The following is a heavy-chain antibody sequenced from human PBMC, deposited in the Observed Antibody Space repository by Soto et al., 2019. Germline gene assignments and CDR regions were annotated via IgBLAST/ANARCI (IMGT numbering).Heavy chain of an antibody. J-gene: IGHJ4*02. CDR3: ARDQGSSWHTNFDY. CDR2: INPNSGGT. V-gene: IGHV1-2*04. D-gene: IGHD6-13*01. Sequence: ASVKVSCKASGYTFTGYYMHWVRQAPGQGLEWMGWINPNSGGTNYAQKFQGWVTMTRDTSISTAYMELSRLRSDDTAVHYCARDQGSSWHTNFDYWGQGTLSPSPQ. CDR1: GYTFTGYY.